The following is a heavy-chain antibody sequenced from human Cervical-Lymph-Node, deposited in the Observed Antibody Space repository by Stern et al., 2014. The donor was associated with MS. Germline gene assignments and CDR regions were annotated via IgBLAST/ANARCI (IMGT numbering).Heavy chain of an antibody. D-gene: IGHD2-8*01. CDR3: ARDYEDTSMLFDH. V-gene: IGHV3-30*03. Sequence: VQLEESGGAVVQPGMSLRLSCAASGFTFSSYGMHWVRQAPGKGLEWVTVISYDGNHKYYAASVKGRFTISRDNSKNTLHLQMNSVTPDDTAIYYCARDYEDTSMLFDHWGQGTLVTVSS. CDR1: GFTFSSYG. J-gene: IGHJ4*02. CDR2: ISYDGNHK.